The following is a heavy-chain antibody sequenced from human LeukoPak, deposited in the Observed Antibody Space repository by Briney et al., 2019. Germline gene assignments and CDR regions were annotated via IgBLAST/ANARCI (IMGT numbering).Heavy chain of an antibody. CDR2: ISYDGSNK. D-gene: IGHD1-26*01. CDR3: ARDGGSYYYYYGMDV. CDR1: GFTFSDYY. V-gene: IGHV3-30-3*01. Sequence: GGSLRFSCAASGFTFSDYYMSWIRQAPGKGLEWVAVISYDGSNKYYADSVKGRFTISRDNSKNTLYLQMNSLRAEDTAVYYCARDGGSYYYYYGMDVWGQGTTVTVSS. J-gene: IGHJ6*02.